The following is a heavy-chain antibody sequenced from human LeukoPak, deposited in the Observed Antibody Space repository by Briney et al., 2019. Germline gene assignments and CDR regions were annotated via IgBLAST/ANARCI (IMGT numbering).Heavy chain of an antibody. D-gene: IGHD5-18*01. V-gene: IGHV1-18*01. Sequence: ASVTLSFTGSGYTFTIYGNTWGRQAPGQGLEWMGWISAYNGNTNYAQKFQDRVTMTTDTSTSTAYMELRSLRSDDTAMYYCARVLGIQLWGSSDYWGQGTLVTVSS. CDR3: ARVLGIQLWGSSDY. CDR1: GYTFTIYG. J-gene: IGHJ4*02. CDR2: ISAYNGNT.